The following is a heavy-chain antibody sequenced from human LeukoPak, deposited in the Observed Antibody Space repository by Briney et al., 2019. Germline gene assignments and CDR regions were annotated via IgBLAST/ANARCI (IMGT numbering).Heavy chain of an antibody. CDR3: ARGVDGYNYYFDY. J-gene: IGHJ4*02. Sequence: GGSLRLSCAASGFTFSDHYMDWVRQAPGKGLEWVVRTRNKANSYTTEYAASVKGRFAISRDDSKNSLYLQMNSLKTEDTAVYYCARGVDGYNYYFDYWGQGTLVTVSS. V-gene: IGHV3-72*01. D-gene: IGHD5-24*01. CDR1: GFTFSDHY. CDR2: TRNKANSYTT.